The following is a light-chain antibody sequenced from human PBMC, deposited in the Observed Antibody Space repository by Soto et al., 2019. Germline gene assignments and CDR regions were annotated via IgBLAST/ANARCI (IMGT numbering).Light chain of an antibody. CDR3: LQDYNYPLT. J-gene: IGKJ4*01. CDR2: AAS. Sequence: AIQMTQSPSSLSASVGYSVTITCVASQVIRNDLGWYQQKPGKAPKLLIYAASSLQSGVPSRFSGSGSGTDFTLTISSLQPEDFATYYCLQDYNYPLTFGGGTKVDIK. CDR1: QVIRND. V-gene: IGKV1-6*01.